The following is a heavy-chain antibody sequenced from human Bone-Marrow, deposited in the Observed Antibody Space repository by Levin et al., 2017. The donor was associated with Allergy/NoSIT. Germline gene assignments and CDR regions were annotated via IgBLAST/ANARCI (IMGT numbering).Heavy chain of an antibody. V-gene: IGHV1-8*01. J-gene: IGHJ4*02. Sequence: AASVKVSCKASGYTFISYDINWVRQAPGQGPEWMGWMSPSTGNTVYAQKFQGRVTMTRNTSISTAYMELVSLTSEETAVYYCARSYRLGYWGTGTLVTVSS. CDR1: GYTFISYD. CDR3: ARSYRLGY. D-gene: IGHD3-16*01. CDR2: MSPSTGNT.